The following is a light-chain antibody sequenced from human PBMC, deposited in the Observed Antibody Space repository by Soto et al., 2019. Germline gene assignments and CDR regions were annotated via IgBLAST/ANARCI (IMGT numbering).Light chain of an antibody. CDR1: QNIGVY. Sequence: DIQMTQSPSSLSASVGDRVTITCRASQNIGVYLNWYQKKPGKAPKLLIHAASSLHSGVPSTFSGSGSGTDFALTISSLQPEDFATYYCQQYNSYLWTFGQGTKVDIK. CDR2: AAS. V-gene: IGKV1-39*01. CDR3: QQYNSYLWT. J-gene: IGKJ1*01.